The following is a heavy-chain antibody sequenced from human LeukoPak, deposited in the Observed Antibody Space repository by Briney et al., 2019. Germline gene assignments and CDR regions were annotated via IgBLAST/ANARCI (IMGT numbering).Heavy chain of an antibody. V-gene: IGHV4-30-4*01. CDR1: GGSISSGGYF. Sequence: SETLSLTCTVSGGSISSGGYFWSWIRQPPGKGLEWIGYIYYSGSTYYNPSLKSRVTISVDTSKNQFSLKLSSVTAADTAVYYCARGSESPTDVMDVWGQGTTVTVSS. CDR2: IYYSGST. J-gene: IGHJ6*02. CDR3: ARGSESPTDVMDV.